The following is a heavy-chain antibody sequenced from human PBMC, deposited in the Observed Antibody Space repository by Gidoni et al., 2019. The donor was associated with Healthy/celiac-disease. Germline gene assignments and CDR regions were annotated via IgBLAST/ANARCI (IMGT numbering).Heavy chain of an antibody. CDR3: ASAYCSSTSCYYYYYYGMDV. V-gene: IGHV3-30-3*01. D-gene: IGHD2-2*01. CDR1: SSYA. Sequence: SSYAMHWVRQAPGKGLEWVAVISYDGSNKYYADSVKGRFTISRDNSKNTLYLQMNSLRAEDTAVYYCASAYCSSTSCYYYYYYGMDVWGQGTTVTVSS. CDR2: ISYDGSNK. J-gene: IGHJ6*02.